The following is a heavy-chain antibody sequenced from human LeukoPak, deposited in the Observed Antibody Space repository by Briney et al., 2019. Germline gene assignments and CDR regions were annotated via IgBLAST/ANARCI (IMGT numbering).Heavy chain of an antibody. V-gene: IGHV5-51*01. CDR1: GYSFTSYW. CDR3: ARSEVAAAGNFDY. Sequence: GESLKISCNGSGYSFTSYWIGWVRQMPGKGLEWMGIIYPGDSDTRYSPSFQGQVTISADKSISTAYLQWSSLKASDTAMYYCARSEVAAAGNFDYWGRGTLVTVSS. J-gene: IGHJ4*02. CDR2: IYPGDSDT. D-gene: IGHD6-13*01.